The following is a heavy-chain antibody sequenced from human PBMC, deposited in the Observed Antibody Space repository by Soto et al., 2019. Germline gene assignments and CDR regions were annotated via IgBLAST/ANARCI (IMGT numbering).Heavy chain of an antibody. CDR1: GDTFSFYT. Sequence: ASVKVSCKASGDTFSFYTIDWVRQAPGLGLGWMGRVNPILSMSNYAQKFQGRVTMTADKSTSTAYMELRSLRSEDTAFYYCATSYGSGYRAFDYWGQGALVTVSS. CDR3: ATSYGSGYRAFDY. V-gene: IGHV1-69*02. J-gene: IGHJ4*02. D-gene: IGHD3-10*01. CDR2: VNPILSMS.